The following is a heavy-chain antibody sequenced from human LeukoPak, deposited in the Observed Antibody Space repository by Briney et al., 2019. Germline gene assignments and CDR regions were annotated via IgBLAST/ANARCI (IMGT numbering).Heavy chain of an antibody. Sequence: ASVKVSCKASGYTFTSYGISWVRQAPGQGLEWMGWISAYNGNTNYAQKLQGRVTITTDTSTSTAYMELRSLRSDDTAVYYCARGLQRITGTTRFDPWGQGTLVTVSP. J-gene: IGHJ5*02. CDR1: GYTFTSYG. CDR3: ARGLQRITGTTRFDP. CDR2: ISAYNGNT. V-gene: IGHV1-18*01. D-gene: IGHD1-7*01.